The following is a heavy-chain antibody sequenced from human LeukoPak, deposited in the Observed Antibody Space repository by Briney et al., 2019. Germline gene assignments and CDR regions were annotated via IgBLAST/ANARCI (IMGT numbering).Heavy chain of an antibody. CDR2: IYHSGST. V-gene: IGHV4-30-2*01. CDR3: ARAGGDTAMVLDY. J-gene: IGHJ4*02. CDR1: GGSISSGGYS. Sequence: SQTLSLTCAVSGGSISSGGYSWSWIRQPPGKGLEWIGYIYHSGSTYYNPSLKSRVTISVDTSKNQFSLKLSSVTAADTAVYYCARAGGDTAMVLDYWGQGTLVTVSS. D-gene: IGHD5-18*01.